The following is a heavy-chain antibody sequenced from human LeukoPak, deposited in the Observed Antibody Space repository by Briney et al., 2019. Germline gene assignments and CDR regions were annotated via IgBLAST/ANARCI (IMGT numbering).Heavy chain of an antibody. D-gene: IGHD3-22*01. CDR2: ISPSGGST. CDR1: GYTFTSYY. J-gene: IGHJ4*02. V-gene: IGHV1-46*01. Sequence: ASVKVSCKTSGYTFTSYYIHWVRQAPGQGLEWMGLISPSGGSTSYAQKFQGRVTMTRDTSTSTVYMDLSSLRSKDTAVYYCARENRDYDNSGYYPDYWGQGTLVTVSS. CDR3: ARENRDYDNSGYYPDY.